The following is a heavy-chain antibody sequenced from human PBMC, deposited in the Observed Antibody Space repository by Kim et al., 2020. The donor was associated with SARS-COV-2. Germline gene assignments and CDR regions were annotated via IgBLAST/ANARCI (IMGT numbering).Heavy chain of an antibody. D-gene: IGHD6-19*01. CDR1: GYTFTSYD. CDR2: MNPNSGNT. J-gene: IGHJ6*02. V-gene: IGHV1-8*01. CDR3: ARRQSAYYYYGMDV. Sequence: ASVTVSCKASGYTFTSYDINWVRQATGQGLEWMGWMNPNSGNTGYAQKFQGRVTMTRNTSISTAYMELSSLRSEDTAVYYCARRQSAYYYYGMDVWGQGTTVTVSS.